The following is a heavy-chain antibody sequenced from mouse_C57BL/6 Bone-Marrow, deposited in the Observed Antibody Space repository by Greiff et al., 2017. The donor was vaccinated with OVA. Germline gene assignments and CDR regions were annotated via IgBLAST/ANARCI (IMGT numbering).Heavy chain of an antibody. V-gene: IGHV7-3*01. Sequence: EVHLVESGGGLVQPGGSLSLSCAASGFTFTDYYMSWVRQPPGKALEWLGFIRNKANGYTTEYSASVKGRFTISRDNSQSILYLQMNALRAEDSATYYCARYMTGTKDYWGQGTTLTVSS. CDR3: ARYMTGTKDY. D-gene: IGHD4-1*01. CDR1: GFTFTDYY. CDR2: IRNKANGYTT. J-gene: IGHJ2*01.